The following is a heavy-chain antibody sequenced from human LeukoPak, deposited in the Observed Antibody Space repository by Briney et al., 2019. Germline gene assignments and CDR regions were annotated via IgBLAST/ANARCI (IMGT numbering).Heavy chain of an antibody. CDR1: GFTFSSYS. CDR2: ISSSSSYI. CDR3: ASYATGGIYYFDY. J-gene: IGHJ4*02. V-gene: IGHV3-21*01. D-gene: IGHD2-2*01. Sequence: GGSPRLSCAASGFTFSSYSMNWVRQAPGKGLERVSSISSSSSYIYYADSVKGRFTISRDNAKNSLYLQMNSLRAEDTAVYYCASYATGGIYYFDYWGQGTLVTVSS.